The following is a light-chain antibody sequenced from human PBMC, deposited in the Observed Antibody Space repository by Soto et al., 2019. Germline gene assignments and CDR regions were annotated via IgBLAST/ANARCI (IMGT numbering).Light chain of an antibody. V-gene: IGKV3-20*01. CDR1: QSVSSN. CDR3: QQYGSSPPWT. CDR2: GAS. Sequence: EIVMTQSPATLSVSPGERATLSCRASQSVSSNLAWYQQKPGQAPRLLIYGASSRATGIPDRFSGSGSGTDFTLTISRLEPEDFAVYYCQQYGSSPPWTCGQGTKV. J-gene: IGKJ1*01.